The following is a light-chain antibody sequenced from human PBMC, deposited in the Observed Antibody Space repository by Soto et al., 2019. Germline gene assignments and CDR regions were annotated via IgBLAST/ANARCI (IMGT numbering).Light chain of an antibody. Sequence: QSVLTQPPSASGTPGQRVTIPCSGSRSNIGSNTVNWYQQLPGTAPKLLIYSNNQRPSGVPDRFSGAKSGTSASLAISGLQSEDEADYYCAAWDDSLNGYVFGTGTKLTVL. V-gene: IGLV1-44*01. J-gene: IGLJ1*01. CDR1: RSNIGSNT. CDR3: AAWDDSLNGYV. CDR2: SNN.